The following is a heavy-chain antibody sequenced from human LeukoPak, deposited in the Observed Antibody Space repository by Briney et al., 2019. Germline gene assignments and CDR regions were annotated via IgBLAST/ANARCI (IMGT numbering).Heavy chain of an antibody. CDR1: GGSISSSSYY. D-gene: IGHD3-22*01. CDR2: IYYSRST. Sequence: SETLSLTCTVSGGSISSSSYYWGWIRQPPGKGLEWIGTIYYSRSTYCNPSLKSRVTISVDTSKNQFSLKLSSVTAADTAIYYCATGYYYDSSGYYRDWGQGTLVTVSS. CDR3: ATGYYYDSSGYYRD. V-gene: IGHV4-39*01. J-gene: IGHJ4*02.